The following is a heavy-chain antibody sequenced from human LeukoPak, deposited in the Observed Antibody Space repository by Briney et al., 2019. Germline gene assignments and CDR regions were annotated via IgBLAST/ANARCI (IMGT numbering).Heavy chain of an antibody. D-gene: IGHD6-13*01. J-gene: IGHJ4*02. CDR1: GGTFSSYA. CDR3: AREAMYSSSWYVNLDY. CDR2: IIPILGIA. Sequence: ASVKVSCKASGGTFSSYAISWVRQAPGQGLEWMGRIIPILGIANYAQKFQGRVTITADKSTSTAYMELSSLRSEDTAVYYCAREAMYSSSWYVNLDYWGQGTLVTVSS. V-gene: IGHV1-69*04.